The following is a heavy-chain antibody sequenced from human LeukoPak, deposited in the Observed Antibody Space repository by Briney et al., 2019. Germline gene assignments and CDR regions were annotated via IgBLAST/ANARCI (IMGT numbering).Heavy chain of an antibody. D-gene: IGHD3-22*01. Sequence: ASETLSLTCTVSGGSIDSHYWSWIRQPPGEGLEWIGYIYYSGTTSYNPSLKSRVTIPVDTSKNQFSLKLSSVTAADTAVYYCARDYYDSRGEAFDIRGLGTMVTVSS. V-gene: IGHV4-59*11. CDR2: IYYSGTT. CDR3: ARDYYDSRGEAFDI. CDR1: GGSIDSHY. J-gene: IGHJ3*02.